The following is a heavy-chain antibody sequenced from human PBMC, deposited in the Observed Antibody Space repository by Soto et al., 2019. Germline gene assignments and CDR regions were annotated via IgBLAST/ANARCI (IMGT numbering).Heavy chain of an antibody. CDR3: ARSIAVAGDDAFDI. V-gene: IGHV3-21*01. CDR2: ISSSSSYI. J-gene: IGHJ3*02. CDR1: GFTFSSYS. Sequence: VQLVESGGGLVKPGGSLRLSCAASGFTFSSYSMNWVRQAPGKGLEWVSSISSSSSYIYYADSVKGRFTISRDNAKNSLYLQMNSLRAEDTAVYYCARSIAVAGDDAFDIWGQGTMVTVSS. D-gene: IGHD6-19*01.